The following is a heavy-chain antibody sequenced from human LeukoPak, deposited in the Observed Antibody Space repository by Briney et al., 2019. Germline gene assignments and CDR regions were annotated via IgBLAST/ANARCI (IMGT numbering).Heavy chain of an antibody. V-gene: IGHV4-4*07. CDR3: ARDRHKLVDIVAGILDY. CDR1: DGSISSYY. D-gene: IGHD5-12*01. CDR2: IYTSGNT. Sequence: SETLSLTCTVSDGSISSYYWSWIRQPAGKGLEWIGRIYTSGNTNYNPSLKSRVTMSIDTSKNQFSLKLSPVTAADTAVYYCARDRHKLVDIVAGILDYWGQGTPVTVSS. J-gene: IGHJ4*02.